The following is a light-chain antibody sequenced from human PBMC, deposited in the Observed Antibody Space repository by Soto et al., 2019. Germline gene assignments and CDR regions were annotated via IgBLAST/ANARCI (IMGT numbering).Light chain of an antibody. CDR2: GAS. J-gene: IGKJ5*01. Sequence: EIVLTQSPGTLSLSQGERATLSCRASQSVNSSYLAWYQQKPVQAPRLPIYGASSRATGIPDRFSGSGSGTDFTLTIRRLEPEDFAVYYCQQYGSSPTFGQGTRLEI. CDR1: QSVNSSY. V-gene: IGKV3-20*01. CDR3: QQYGSSPT.